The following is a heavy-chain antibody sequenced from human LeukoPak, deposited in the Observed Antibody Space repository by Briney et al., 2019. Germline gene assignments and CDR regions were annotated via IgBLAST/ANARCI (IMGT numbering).Heavy chain of an antibody. V-gene: IGHV3-30*18. CDR2: ISYDATNK. D-gene: IGHD2/OR15-2a*01. CDR3: AKASSNYFYYFEY. CDR1: GFTFSSSD. Sequence: GRSLRLSCAASGFTFSSSDMHWVRQAPGKGLEGVAVISYDATNKYYADSVKGRFTLSRDNSKDTLYLQTNTLRDEDTAVYYCAKASSNYFYYFEYWGQGTLVTVSS. J-gene: IGHJ4*02.